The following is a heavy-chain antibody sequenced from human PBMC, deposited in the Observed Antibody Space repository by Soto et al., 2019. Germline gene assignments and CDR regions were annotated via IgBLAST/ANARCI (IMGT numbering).Heavy chain of an antibody. Sequence: GVLRLSGAASGFTFSSYSMNWVRQAPGKGLEWVSSISSSSSYIYYADSVKGRFTISRDNAKNSLYLQMNSLRAEDTAVYYCARVYDSSGYSLVLGYWGQGTLVTVSS. CDR1: GFTFSSYS. V-gene: IGHV3-21*01. CDR3: ARVYDSSGYSLVLGY. D-gene: IGHD3-22*01. CDR2: ISSSSSYI. J-gene: IGHJ4*02.